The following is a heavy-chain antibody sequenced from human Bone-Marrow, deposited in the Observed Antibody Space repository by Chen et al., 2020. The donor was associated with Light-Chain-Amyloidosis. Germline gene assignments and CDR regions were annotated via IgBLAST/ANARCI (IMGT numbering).Heavy chain of an antibody. CDR2: INPNSGGT. Sequence: QVQLVQSGTEVKKPGASVKVSCKASGYTFTGYHIHGVRQAHGQGLEWMGWINPNSGGTNYAQKFQDRVTMTRDRSISTAYMEVSRLRADDTAVYYCARVMTEAVFGVVAAGMDVWGQGTTVTVSS. V-gene: IGHV1-2*02. CDR3: ARVMTEAVFGVVAAGMDV. CDR1: GYTFTGYH. J-gene: IGHJ6*02. D-gene: IGHD3-3*01.